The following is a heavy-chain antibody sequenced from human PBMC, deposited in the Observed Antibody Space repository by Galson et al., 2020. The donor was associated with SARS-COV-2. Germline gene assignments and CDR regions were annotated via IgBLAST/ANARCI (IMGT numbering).Heavy chain of an antibody. V-gene: IGHV3-48*03. CDR1: GFTFSSYE. J-gene: IGHJ5*02. CDR2: ISRSGSTI. Sequence: GGSLRLSCAASGFTFSSYEMNWARQAPGKGLEWVSYISRSGSTIYYADSVKGRFTISRDNAKNSLYLQMNSLRAEDTAVYYCARAVGSGTYYPEWFDPCGQGTLVTCSS. CDR3: ARAVGSGTYYPEWFDP. D-gene: IGHD3-10*01.